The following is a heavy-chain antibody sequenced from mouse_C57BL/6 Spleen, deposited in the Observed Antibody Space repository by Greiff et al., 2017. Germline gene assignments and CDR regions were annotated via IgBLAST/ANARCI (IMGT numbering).Heavy chain of an antibody. Sequence: VQLQQPGAELVKPGASVKLSCKASGYTFTSYWMQWVKQRPGQGLEWIGEIDPSDSYTNYNQKFKGKATLTVDPSSSTAYMQLSSLTSEDSAVYYCARSRYDYDRPWFAYWGQGTLVTVSA. CDR3: ARSRYDYDRPWFAY. J-gene: IGHJ3*01. D-gene: IGHD2-4*01. CDR1: GYTFTSYW. V-gene: IGHV1-50*01. CDR2: IDPSDSYT.